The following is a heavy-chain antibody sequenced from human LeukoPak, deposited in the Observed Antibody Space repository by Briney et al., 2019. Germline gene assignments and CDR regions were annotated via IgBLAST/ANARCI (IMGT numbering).Heavy chain of an antibody. CDR2: ISSSSSTI. D-gene: IGHD2-2*02. J-gene: IGHJ5*02. CDR3: ARRGGHCSDTSCYTATVWFDP. V-gene: IGHV3-48*01. Sequence: PGGSLRLSCAASGFTFSSYSMNWVRQAPGKGLEWVSYISSSSSTIYYADSVKGRFTISRDNAKNSLYLQMNSLRAEDTAVYYCARRGGHCSDTSCYTATVWFDPWGQGTLVTVSS. CDR1: GFTFSSYS.